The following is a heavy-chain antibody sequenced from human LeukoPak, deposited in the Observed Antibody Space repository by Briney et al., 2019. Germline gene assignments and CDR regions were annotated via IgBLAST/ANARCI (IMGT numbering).Heavy chain of an antibody. CDR3: ARDRAPKTVTSEVDAFDI. Sequence: GASVKVSCKASGYTFTSYGISWVRQAPGQGLEWMGWISAYNGNTNYAQKLQGRVTMTTDTSTSTAYLELGSLRSEDMAVYYCARDRAPKTVTSEVDAFDIWGQGTMVTVSS. V-gene: IGHV1-18*03. D-gene: IGHD4-17*01. CDR2: ISAYNGNT. CDR1: GYTFTSYG. J-gene: IGHJ3*02.